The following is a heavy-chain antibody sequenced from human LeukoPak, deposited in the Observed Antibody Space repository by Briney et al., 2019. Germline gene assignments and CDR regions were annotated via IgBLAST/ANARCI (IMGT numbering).Heavy chain of an antibody. V-gene: IGHV3-30*02. D-gene: IGHD2-8*01. CDR1: GFTFSSYG. J-gene: IGHJ4*02. CDR3: AKDEGIVLMVYALSIDY. CDR2: IRYDGSNK. Sequence: PGGSLRLSCAASGFTFSSYGVHWVRQAPGKGLEWVAFIRYDGSNKYYADSVKGRFTISRDNSKNTLYLQMNSLRAEDTAVYYCAKDEGIVLMVYALSIDYWGQGTLVTVSS.